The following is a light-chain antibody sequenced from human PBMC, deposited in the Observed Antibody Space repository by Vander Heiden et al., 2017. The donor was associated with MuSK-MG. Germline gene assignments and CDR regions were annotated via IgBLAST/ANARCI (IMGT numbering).Light chain of an antibody. CDR1: QSVSSN. CDR2: GAS. Sequence: EIAMTQSPATLSVSPGERATLSCRASQSVSSNLAWYQQKPGQAPRLLIYGASTRATGIPARFSGSGSGTEFTLTISSLQSEDFAVYYCQQYNNGPPITFGQGTRLEIK. CDR3: QQYNNGPPIT. J-gene: IGKJ5*01. V-gene: IGKV3-15*01.